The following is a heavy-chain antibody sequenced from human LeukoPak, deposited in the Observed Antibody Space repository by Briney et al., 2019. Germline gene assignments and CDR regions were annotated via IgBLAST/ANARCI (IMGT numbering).Heavy chain of an antibody. J-gene: IGHJ6*03. CDR2: IYYSGST. D-gene: IGHD3-3*01. V-gene: IGHV4-39*07. CDR3: ARDWKDYDFWSGWGYYYYYYMDV. CDR1: GGSISSSSYY. Sequence: KTSETLSLTCTVSGGSISSSSYYWGWIRQPPGKGLEWIGSIYYSGSTYYNPSLKSRVTISVDTSKNQFSLKLSSVTAADTAVYYCARDWKDYDFWSGWGYYYYYYMDVWGKGTTVTVSS.